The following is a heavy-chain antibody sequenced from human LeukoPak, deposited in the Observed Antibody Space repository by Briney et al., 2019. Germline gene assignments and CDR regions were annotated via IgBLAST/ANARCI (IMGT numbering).Heavy chain of an antibody. V-gene: IGHV4-34*01. CDR2: INHSGST. J-gene: IGHJ4*02. CDR3: ARKGMAAAGDY. CDR1: GGSFSGYY. Sequence: PSETLSLTCAVYGGSFSGYYWSWIRQPPGKGLEWIGEINHSGSTNYNPSLKSRVTISVDTSKNQFSLKLSSVTAADTAVYYCARKGMAAAGDYWGQGTLVTVSS. D-gene: IGHD6-13*01.